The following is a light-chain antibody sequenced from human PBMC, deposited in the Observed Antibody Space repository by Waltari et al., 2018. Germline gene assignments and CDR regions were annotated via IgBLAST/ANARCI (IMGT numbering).Light chain of an antibody. V-gene: IGLV2-23*02. Sequence: QSALTQSASVSGSPGQSITISCTGTSSDVGYYNLVSWYQQHPGEVPKLMIYEVSERPSGVSNRFSGSKSGNTASLTISGLQTEDEADYYCCSYAGSMTFAFGSGTEVTVL. CDR2: EVS. CDR1: SSDVGYYNL. J-gene: IGLJ1*01. CDR3: CSYAGSMTFA.